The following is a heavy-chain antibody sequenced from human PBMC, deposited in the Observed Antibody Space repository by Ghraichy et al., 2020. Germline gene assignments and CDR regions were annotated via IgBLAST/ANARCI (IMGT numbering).Heavy chain of an antibody. CDR2: ISYDGSNK. D-gene: IGHD1-26*01. CDR3: AKADSGSYWGGNYFDY. V-gene: IGHV3-30*18. CDR1: GFTFSSYG. Sequence: GGSLRLSCAASGFTFSSYGMHWVRQAPGKGLEWVAVISYDGSNKYYADSVKGRFTISRDNSKNTLYLQMNSLRAEDTAVYYCAKADSGSYWGGNYFDYWGQGPLVTVSS. J-gene: IGHJ4*02.